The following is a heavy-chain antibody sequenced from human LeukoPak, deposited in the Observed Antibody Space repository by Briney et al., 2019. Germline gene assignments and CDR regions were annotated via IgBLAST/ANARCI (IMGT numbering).Heavy chain of an antibody. CDR1: GYSFTSYY. J-gene: IGHJ3*02. D-gene: IGHD1-26*01. V-gene: IGHV1-46*01. CDR3: ARSSAYYNEADI. CDR2: INPSGGST. Sequence: GSVRVSCTASGYSFTSYYMHWVRQAPGQGLEWMGIINPSGGSTTYAQKFQGRLTMTSDTSTSTVYMELSSLRSEDTAVYYCARSSAYYNEADIWGQGTMVTVSS.